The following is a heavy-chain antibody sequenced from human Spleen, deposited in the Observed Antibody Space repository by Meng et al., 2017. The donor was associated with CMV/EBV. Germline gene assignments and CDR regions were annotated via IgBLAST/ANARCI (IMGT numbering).Heavy chain of an antibody. Sequence: GESLKISCAASGFTFSSYAMHWVRQAPGKGLEWVAVISYDGSNKYYADSVKGRFTISRDNSKNTLYLQMNSLRAEDTAVYYCAREQGVVRGVIIRVGYYFDYWGQGTLVTVSS. CDR1: GFTFSSYA. CDR2: ISYDGSNK. D-gene: IGHD3-10*01. J-gene: IGHJ4*02. V-gene: IGHV3-30*04. CDR3: AREQGVVRGVIIRVGYYFDY.